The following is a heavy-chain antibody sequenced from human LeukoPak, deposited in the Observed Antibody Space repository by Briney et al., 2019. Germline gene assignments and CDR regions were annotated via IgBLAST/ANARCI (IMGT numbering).Heavy chain of an antibody. Sequence: GGSLRLSCAASGFTFSSYSMNWVRQAPGKGLEWVSSISSSSSYIYYADSVKGRFTISRDNSKNTQYLQMNSLKTEDTAMYYCVRDWVLDYWGQGTLVTVSS. D-gene: IGHD3-16*01. CDR2: ISSSSSYI. J-gene: IGHJ4*02. V-gene: IGHV3-21*01. CDR3: VRDWVLDY. CDR1: GFTFSSYS.